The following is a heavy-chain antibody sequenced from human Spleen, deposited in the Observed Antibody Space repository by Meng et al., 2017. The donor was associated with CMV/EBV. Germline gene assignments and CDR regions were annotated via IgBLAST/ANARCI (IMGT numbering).Heavy chain of an antibody. CDR2: INPNSGGT. CDR3: ARSSGLIVVVITSEIDY. D-gene: IGHD3-22*01. J-gene: IGHJ4*02. CDR1: GYTFTGYY. V-gene: IGHV1-2*02. Sequence: QVVRGQAGAEVKKPGAAVKVFCKASGYTFTGYYMHWVRQAPGQGLEWMGWINPNSGGTNYAQKFQGRVTMTRDTSISTAYMELSRLRSDDTAVYYCARSSGLIVVVITSEIDYWGQGTLVTVSS.